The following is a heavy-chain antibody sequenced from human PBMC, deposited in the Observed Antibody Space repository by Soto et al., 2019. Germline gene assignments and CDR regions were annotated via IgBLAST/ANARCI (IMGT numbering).Heavy chain of an antibody. V-gene: IGHV3-30*18. Sequence: QVQLVESGGGVVQPGRSLRLSCAASGFTFSTYGMHWVRQAPGKGLEWVADISYDGSKKNYADSVKGRFTISRDNSKNTLYLQMNSLRAEDTALYYCAKDHPVIVGATTDWGQGTLVTVSS. D-gene: IGHD1-26*01. CDR3: AKDHPVIVGATTD. CDR1: GFTFSTYG. CDR2: ISYDGSKK. J-gene: IGHJ4*02.